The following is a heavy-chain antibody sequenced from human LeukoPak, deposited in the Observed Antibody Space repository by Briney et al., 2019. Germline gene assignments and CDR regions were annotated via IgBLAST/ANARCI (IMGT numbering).Heavy chain of an antibody. J-gene: IGHJ3*02. CDR3: LGVAAAGTGVAFDI. Sequence: SVKVSCKASGCTFTSYAISWVRQAPGQGLEWMGGIIPIFGTANYAQKFQGRVTITADESTSTAYMELSSLRSEDTAVYYCLGVAAAGTGVAFDIWGQGTMGTVSS. CDR2: IIPIFGTA. D-gene: IGHD6-13*01. V-gene: IGHV1-69*13. CDR1: GCTFTSYA.